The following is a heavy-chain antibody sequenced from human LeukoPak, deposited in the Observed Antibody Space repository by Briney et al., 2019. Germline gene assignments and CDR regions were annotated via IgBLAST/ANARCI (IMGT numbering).Heavy chain of an antibody. D-gene: IGHD5-18*01. CDR3: AKDTGYSYGDFDY. Sequence: GGSLRLSCAASGFTFSTYAMAWVRQAPGKGLEWVSTISGSTVSTYYADSVKGRFTISRDNSKNTLYLQMNSLRAEDTAVYYCAKDTGYSYGDFDYWGQGTLVTVSS. J-gene: IGHJ4*02. CDR2: ISGSTVST. V-gene: IGHV3-23*01. CDR1: GFTFSTYA.